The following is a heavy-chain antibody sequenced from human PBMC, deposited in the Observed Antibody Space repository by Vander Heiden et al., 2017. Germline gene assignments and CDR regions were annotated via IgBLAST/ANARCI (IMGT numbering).Heavy chain of an antibody. CDR1: SSSVC. D-gene: IGHD4-17*01. CDR3: ASPLDYGDNSGIDY. CDR2: IYYSGGT. V-gene: IGHV4-39*01. Sequence: SSSVCWGWIRQPPCKGLEWIENIYYSGGTYDNPSLKSRVTISVDTSKNQFSLKLSSVTAADTAVYYCASPLDYGDNSGIDYWGQGTLVTVSS. J-gene: IGHJ4*02.